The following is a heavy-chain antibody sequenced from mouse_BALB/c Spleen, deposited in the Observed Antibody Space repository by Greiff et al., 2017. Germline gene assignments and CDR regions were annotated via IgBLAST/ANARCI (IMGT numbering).Heavy chain of an antibody. CDR2: IWSGGST. CDR3: ARGLGLYAMDY. Sequence: VQLQESGPGLVQPSQSLSITCTVSGFSLTSYGVHWVRQSPGKGLEWLGVIWSGGSTDYNAAFISRLSISKDNSKSQVFFKMNSLQANDTAIYYCARGLGLYAMDYWGQGTSVTVSS. V-gene: IGHV2-2*02. J-gene: IGHJ4*01. CDR1: GFSLTSYG. D-gene: IGHD4-1*01.